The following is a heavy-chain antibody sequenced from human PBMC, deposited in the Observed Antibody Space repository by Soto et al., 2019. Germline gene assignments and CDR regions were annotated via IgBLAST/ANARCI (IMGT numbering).Heavy chain of an antibody. CDR1: GFTFDDYT. D-gene: IGHD1-1*01. V-gene: IGHV3-43*01. CDR2: ISWDGDSA. CDR3: AKGTRGNSPELDF. Sequence: GGSLRLSCAASGFTFDDYTMHWVRQPPGKGLEWVSLISWDGDSAYYADSGRGRFTISRDNSKNSLFLQMNNVRAEDAALYFCAKGTRGNSPELDFWGQGTLVTVSS. J-gene: IGHJ4*02.